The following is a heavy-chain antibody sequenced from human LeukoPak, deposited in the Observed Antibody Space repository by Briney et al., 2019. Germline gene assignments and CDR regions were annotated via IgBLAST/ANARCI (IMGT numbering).Heavy chain of an antibody. CDR1: GFIYGVYA. CDR2: NRSKMYGGTA. V-gene: IGHV3-49*04. CDR3: TRDQTPYY. Sequence: GGPLRLFCTVCGFIYGVYAMTCVRQARGRGVEGVGFNRSKMYGGTAEYAASVRGRFTISRDDSKGIAYLQMNSLKTEDTAVYYCTRDQTPYYWGQGTLVTVSS. J-gene: IGHJ4*02.